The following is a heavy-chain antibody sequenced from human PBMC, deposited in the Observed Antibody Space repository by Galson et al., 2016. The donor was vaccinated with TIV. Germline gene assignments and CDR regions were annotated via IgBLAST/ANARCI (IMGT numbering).Heavy chain of an antibody. J-gene: IGHJ3*02. D-gene: IGHD4-17*01. V-gene: IGHV4-31*02. CDR2: IYFTGRT. CDR3: ARDQNDYGLDPFDS. CDR1: GFTFSSYW. Sequence: LRLSCAASGFTFSSYWLSWVRQHPGKGLEWIGYIYFTGRTNYNPSLKGRVTISLDTSKTQFSLSLSSVPAADTAVYYCARDQNDYGLDPFDSWGQGTMVTVSS.